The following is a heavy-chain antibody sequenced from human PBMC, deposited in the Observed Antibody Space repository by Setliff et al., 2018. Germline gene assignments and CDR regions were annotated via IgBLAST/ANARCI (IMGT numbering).Heavy chain of an antibody. J-gene: IGHJ2*01. D-gene: IGHD2-21*01. CDR1: GGSFSGYQ. V-gene: IGHV4-34*01. CDR2: INHSGST. Sequence: PSETLSLTCVVYGGSFSGYQWSWIRQPPGKGLEWIGEINHSGSTNYNPSLKSRVSISVEKSKNQFSLKLTSVTAADTAVYYCARAQVVFAISAPVWYFEVWGRGTQVTVS. CDR3: ARAQVVFAISAPVWYFEV.